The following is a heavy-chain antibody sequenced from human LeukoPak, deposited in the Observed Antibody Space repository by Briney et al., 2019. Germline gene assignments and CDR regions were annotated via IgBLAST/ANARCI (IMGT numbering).Heavy chain of an antibody. CDR2: INSDGSST. CDR1: GFTFSRYW. V-gene: IGHV3-74*01. J-gene: IGHJ4*02. CDR3: ARDGLTETTRDSDY. Sequence: GGSLRLSCAASGFTFSRYWMHWVRQAPGKGLAWVSRINSDGSSTSYADSVKGRFTISRDNAKNTLYLQMNSLTVEDTAVYYCARDGLTETTRDSDYWGQGTLVTVSS. D-gene: IGHD4-11*01.